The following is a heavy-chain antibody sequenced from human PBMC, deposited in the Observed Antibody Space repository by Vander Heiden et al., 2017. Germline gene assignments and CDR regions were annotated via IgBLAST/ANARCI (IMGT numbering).Heavy chain of an antibody. V-gene: IGHV3-7*01. CDR3: AGRIFDI. CDR2: LNEDVTEK. Sequence: EVQLVESGGGLVQPGGSLRLSCAASGFTFSNYWMAWIRQAPGKGLEWVANLNEDVTEKYYLDSVKGRFTISRDNTKNSVYLQMNSLRDEDTALYYCAGRIFDIWGQGTMVTVSS. CDR1: GFTFSNYW. J-gene: IGHJ3*02.